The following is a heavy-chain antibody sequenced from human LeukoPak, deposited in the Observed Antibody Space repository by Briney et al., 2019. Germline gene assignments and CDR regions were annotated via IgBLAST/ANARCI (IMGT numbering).Heavy chain of an antibody. J-gene: IGHJ3*02. V-gene: IGHV3-48*02. CDR1: GFTFSIHS. Sequence: GGSLRLSCASSGFTFSIHSMNWVRQAPGRGLEWVSYITSRSTTKQYADSVKGRFTISRENAKNSLYLQMNSLRDEDTAVYYCARVQTSAFDIWGQGTMVTVSS. CDR2: ITSRSTTK. CDR3: ARVQTSAFDI. D-gene: IGHD1-1*01.